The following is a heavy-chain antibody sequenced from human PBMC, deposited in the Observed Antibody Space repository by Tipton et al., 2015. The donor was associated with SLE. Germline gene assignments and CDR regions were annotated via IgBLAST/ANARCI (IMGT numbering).Heavy chain of an antibody. D-gene: IGHD6-19*01. J-gene: IGHJ2*01. CDR3: ARERPGDSSGWYFDL. Sequence: TLSLTCTVSGGSITSYYWSWIRQPAGKGLEWIGRIYTSGSTNYNPSLKSRVTLSVDTSKNQFSLKLSSVTAADTAVYYCARERPGDSSGWYFDLWGRGTLATVSS. V-gene: IGHV4-4*07. CDR1: GGSITSYY. CDR2: IYTSGST.